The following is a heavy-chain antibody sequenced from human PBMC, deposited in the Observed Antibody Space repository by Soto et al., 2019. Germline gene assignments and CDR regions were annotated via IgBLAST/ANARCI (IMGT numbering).Heavy chain of an antibody. CDR3: ARERHKLGMPNWFDP. CDR1: GGTFSSYA. Sequence: ASVKVSCKASGGTFSSYAISWVRQAPGQGLEWMGGIIPIFGTANYAQKFQGRVTITADESTSTAYMELSSLRSEDTAVYYCARERHKLGMPNWFDPWGQGTLVTVSS. J-gene: IGHJ5*02. V-gene: IGHV1-69*13. D-gene: IGHD7-27*01. CDR2: IIPIFGTA.